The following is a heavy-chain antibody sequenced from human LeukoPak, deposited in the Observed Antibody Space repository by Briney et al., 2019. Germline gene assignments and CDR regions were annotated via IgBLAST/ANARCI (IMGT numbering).Heavy chain of an antibody. D-gene: IGHD4-17*01. Sequence: ASVKVSCKASGYTFTGYYMHWVRQAPGQGLEWMGRINPNSGGTNYAQKFQGRVTMTRDTSISTAYMELSRLRSDDTAVYYCARDTVTTNPSPSFDYGGQGTLVTVSS. J-gene: IGHJ4*02. CDR1: GYTFTGYY. CDR2: INPNSGGT. CDR3: ARDTVTTNPSPSFDY. V-gene: IGHV1-2*06.